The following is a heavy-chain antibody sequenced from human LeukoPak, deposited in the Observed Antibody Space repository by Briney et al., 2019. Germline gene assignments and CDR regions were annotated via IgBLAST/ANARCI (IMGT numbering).Heavy chain of an antibody. CDR2: IIPFFGTT. J-gene: IGHJ6*03. Sequence: ASVKVSCKASGYTFTSYGISWVRQAPGQGLEWMGGIIPFFGTTNYAQKFQGRVTITADESTSTAYMELSSLRSEDTAVYYCARAPYGDYGGDYYYYYMDVWGRGTPVTVSS. V-gene: IGHV1-69*13. CDR1: GYTFTSYG. CDR3: ARAPYGDYGGDYYYYYMDV. D-gene: IGHD4-17*01.